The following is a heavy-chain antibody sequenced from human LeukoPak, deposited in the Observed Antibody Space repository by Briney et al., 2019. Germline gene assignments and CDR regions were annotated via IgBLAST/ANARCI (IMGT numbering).Heavy chain of an antibody. Sequence: GGSLRLSCAASGFIFGAYVMHWVRQAPGKGLEWVSSISDSGHTYYADSLKGRFTISRDNSKNSLSLQMNSLRAEDTAVYFCARDLVVGGSRSWAFDIWGQGTLVTVSS. V-gene: IGHV3-69-1*02. CDR1: GFIFGAYV. CDR3: ARDLVVGGSRSWAFDI. J-gene: IGHJ3*02. D-gene: IGHD2-15*01. CDR2: ISDSGHT.